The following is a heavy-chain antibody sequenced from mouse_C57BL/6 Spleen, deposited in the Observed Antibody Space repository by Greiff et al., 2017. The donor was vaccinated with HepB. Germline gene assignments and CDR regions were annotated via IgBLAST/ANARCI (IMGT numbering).Heavy chain of an antibody. V-gene: IGHV1-62-2*01. CDR3: ARHEDGSSSFDY. Sequence: VHLVESGAELVKPGASVKLSCKASGYTFTEYTIHWVKQRSGQGLEWIGWFYPGSGSIKYNEKFKDKATLTADKSSSTVYMELSRLTSEDSAVYFCARHEDGSSSFDYWGQGTTLTVSS. D-gene: IGHD1-1*01. J-gene: IGHJ2*01. CDR2: FYPGSGSI. CDR1: GYTFTEYT.